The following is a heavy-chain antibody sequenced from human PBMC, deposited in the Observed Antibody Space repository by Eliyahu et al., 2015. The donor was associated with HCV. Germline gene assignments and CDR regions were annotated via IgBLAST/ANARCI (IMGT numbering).Heavy chain of an antibody. V-gene: IGHV3-15*07. J-gene: IGHJ4*02. CDR3: TLRSTVTTNDY. CDR1: GXTFSNAW. Sequence: EVQLVXSGGGLVXPGGSLXLSCAASGXTFSNAWMTWVRQAPGKGLXWVGRXKXKTDGGTTDYAAPVKGRFTISRDDSKNTLYLQMNSLKTEDTAVYYCTLRSTVTTNDYWGQGTLVTVSS. D-gene: IGHD4-17*01. CDR2: XKXKTDGGTT.